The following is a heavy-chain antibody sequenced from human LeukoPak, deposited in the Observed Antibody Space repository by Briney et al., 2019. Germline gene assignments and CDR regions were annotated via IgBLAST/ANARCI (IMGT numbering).Heavy chain of an antibody. J-gene: IGHJ4*02. CDR2: ISSGSSTI. CDR1: GFTFSSYS. D-gene: IGHD2-2*01. CDR3: ARWCSSSSCFRGFDY. Sequence: GGSLRLSCAASGFTFSSYSMNWVRQAPGKGLEWVSYISSGSSTIYYADSVKGRFTISSDNAKNSLYLQMNSLRAEDTAVYYCARWCSSSSCFRGFDYWGQGTLVTVSS. V-gene: IGHV3-48*01.